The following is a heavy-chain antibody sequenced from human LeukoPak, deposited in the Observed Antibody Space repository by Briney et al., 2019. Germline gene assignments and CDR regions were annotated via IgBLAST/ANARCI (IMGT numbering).Heavy chain of an antibody. CDR1: GYNFTTYG. J-gene: IGHJ4*02. V-gene: IGHV1-18*04. CDR3: GPTSKVDS. CDR2: ISPYSGNT. Sequence: ASVKVSCKASGYNFTTYGCRWVRQAPGQGLEWIGWISPYSGNTNYIQKLQGRLTMTTDSSSSTVYMEPWSLRSDDTAVYYTGPTSKVDSWGQGSLVTVSS. D-gene: IGHD4-17*01.